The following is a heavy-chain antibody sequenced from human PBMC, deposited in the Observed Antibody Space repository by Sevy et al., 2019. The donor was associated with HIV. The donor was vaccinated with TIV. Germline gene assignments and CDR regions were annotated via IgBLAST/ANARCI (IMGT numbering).Heavy chain of an antibody. D-gene: IGHD2-15*01. CDR3: ARDRGYCSGGSCYSNWFDP. CDR1: GFTFSSYS. V-gene: IGHV3-48*02. CDR2: ISSSSSTI. J-gene: IGHJ5*02. Sequence: GGSLRLSCAASGFTFSSYSMNWVRQAPGKGLEWVSYISSSSSTIYYADSVKGRFIISRDNAKNSLYLQMNSLRDEDTAVYYCARDRGYCSGGSCYSNWFDPWGQGTLVTVSS.